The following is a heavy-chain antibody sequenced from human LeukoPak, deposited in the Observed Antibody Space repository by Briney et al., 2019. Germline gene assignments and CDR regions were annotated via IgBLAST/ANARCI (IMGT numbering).Heavy chain of an antibody. Sequence: ASVKVSCKASGFTFTSYDIDWVRQASGQGLEWMGWMNPNNGNTGYAQKFQGRVTMTRDTSISTAYMELRGLRSEDTAVYYCVRDGEGVAISVNYWFDPWGQGTLVTVSS. CDR3: VRDGEGVAISVNYWFDP. V-gene: IGHV1-8*01. CDR2: MNPNNGNT. J-gene: IGHJ5*02. CDR1: GFTFTSYD. D-gene: IGHD3-10*01.